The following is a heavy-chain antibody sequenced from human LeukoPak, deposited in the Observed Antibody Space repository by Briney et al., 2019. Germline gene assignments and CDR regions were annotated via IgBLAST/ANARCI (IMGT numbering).Heavy chain of an antibody. CDR3: ARGQEYSSSSGENYYFDY. CDR2: INHSGST. V-gene: IGHV4-34*01. J-gene: IGHJ4*02. D-gene: IGHD6-6*01. CDR1: GGSFSGYY. Sequence: SETLSLTCAVYGGSFSGYYWSWIRQPPGKGLEWIGEINHSGSTNYNPSLKSRVTISVDTSKNQFSLKLSSVTAADTAVYYCARGQEYSSSSGENYYFDYWGQGTLATVSS.